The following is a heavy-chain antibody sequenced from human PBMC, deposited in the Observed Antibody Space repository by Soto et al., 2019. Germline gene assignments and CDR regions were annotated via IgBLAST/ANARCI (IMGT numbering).Heavy chain of an antibody. V-gene: IGHV4-31*03. CDR1: CDAISRGGYS. J-gene: IGHJ4*02. CDR3: AREVPTPYYFDY. CDR2: IYYSGNT. Sequence: PAETLFLTCTVSCDAISRGGYSFSCIGQHPGKGLEWIGYIYYSGNTYYNPSLKSRVTISLDTSQHQFSLKLSSVTAADTAVYYCAREVPTPYYFDYWGQGTLVTVSS.